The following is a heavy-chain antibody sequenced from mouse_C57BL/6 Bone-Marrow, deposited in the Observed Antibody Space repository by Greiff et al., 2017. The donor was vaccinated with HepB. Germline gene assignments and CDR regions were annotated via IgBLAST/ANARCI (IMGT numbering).Heavy chain of an antibody. CDR3: AERDFDV. CDR1: GFTFSDYG. CDR2: ISSGSSTI. V-gene: IGHV5-17*01. J-gene: IGHJ1*03. Sequence: DVMLVESGGGLVKPGGSLKLSFAASGFTFSDYGMHWVRQAPEKGLEWVAYISSGSSTIYYADTVKGRFTISRDNAKNTLFLQMTSLRSEDTAMYYCAERDFDVWGTGTTVTVSS.